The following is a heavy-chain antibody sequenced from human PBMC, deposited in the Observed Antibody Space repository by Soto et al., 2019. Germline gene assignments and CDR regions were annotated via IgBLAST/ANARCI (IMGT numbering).Heavy chain of an antibody. CDR3: ARSRTFDDRYFGRTGPFDY. Sequence: SVKVSCKASGGTFSSYAISWVRQAPGQGLEWMGGIIPIFGTANYAQKFQGRVTITADKSTSTAYMELSSLRSEDTAVYYCARSRTFDDRYFGRTGPFDYWGQGTLVTVSS. CDR1: GGTFSSYA. V-gene: IGHV1-69*06. CDR2: IIPIFGTA. J-gene: IGHJ4*02. D-gene: IGHD3-9*01.